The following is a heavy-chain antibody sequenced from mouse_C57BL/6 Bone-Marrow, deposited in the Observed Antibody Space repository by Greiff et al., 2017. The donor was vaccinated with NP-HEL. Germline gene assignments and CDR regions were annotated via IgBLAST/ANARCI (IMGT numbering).Heavy chain of an antibody. CDR3: ARSATYDYDWFAY. V-gene: IGHV1-62-2*01. CDR2: FYTGSGSI. J-gene: IGHJ3*01. CDR1: GYTFTEYT. Sequence: QVQLQQSGAELVKPGASVKLSCKASGYTFTEYTIHWVKQRSGQGLEWIGRFYTGSGSIKYNEKFKDKATLTAYKSSSTVYMELSRLTSEDSAVFFCARSATYDYDWFAYWGQGTLVTVSA. D-gene: IGHD2-4*01.